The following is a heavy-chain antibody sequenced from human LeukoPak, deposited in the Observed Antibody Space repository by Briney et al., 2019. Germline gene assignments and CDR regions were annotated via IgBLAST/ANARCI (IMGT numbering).Heavy chain of an antibody. CDR3: AREGAGAETAFDY. J-gene: IGHJ4*02. V-gene: IGHV6-1*01. CDR1: GDSVSSNSAA. Sequence: SQTLSLTCAISGDSVSSNSAAWNWIRQSQSRGLEWLGRTYYRSKWKNDYAVSVKSRIAINPDTSKNQFSLQLNSVTPEDTAVYYCAREGAGAETAFDYWGQGTLVTVSS. D-gene: IGHD2-21*02. CDR2: TYYRSKWKN.